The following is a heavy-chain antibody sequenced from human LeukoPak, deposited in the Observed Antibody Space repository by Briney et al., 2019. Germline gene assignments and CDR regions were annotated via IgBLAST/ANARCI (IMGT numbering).Heavy chain of an antibody. D-gene: IGHD3-22*01. Sequence: GGSLRLSCAASGFTFSSYWMSWFRQAPGKGLEWVANIKQDGSEKQYVESVKGRFTISRDNAKNSLYLQMYSLRADDTAVYYCARSSSGYADDYWGQGTLVTVSS. V-gene: IGHV3-7*05. CDR2: IKQDGSEK. J-gene: IGHJ4*02. CDR1: GFTFSSYW. CDR3: ARSSSGYADDY.